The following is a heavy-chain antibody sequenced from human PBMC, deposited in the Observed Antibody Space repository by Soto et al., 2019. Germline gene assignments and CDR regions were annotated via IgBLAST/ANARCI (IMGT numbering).Heavy chain of an antibody. CDR3: AKGMVGTPTGMDV. V-gene: IGHV3-9*01. J-gene: IGHJ6*02. CDR1: GFRFDDYG. Sequence: EVQLVESGGGLVQPGRSLRLSCAASGFRFDDYGMHWVRQVPGKGLEWVSGISYYSGSIGYADSVKGRFTISRDNTKNSLFLQRNSLGAGDTACYYWAKGMVGTPTGMDVWGQGTRSPSP. CDR2: ISYYSGSI. D-gene: IGHD2-8*01.